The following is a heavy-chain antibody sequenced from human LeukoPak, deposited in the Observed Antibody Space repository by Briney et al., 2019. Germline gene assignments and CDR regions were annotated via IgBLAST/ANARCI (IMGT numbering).Heavy chain of an antibody. CDR2: ISGSGEST. Sequence: GGSLRLSCAASGFTFSNYAMNWVRQAPGKGLEWVSGISGSGESTNYADSVRGRFTISRDNSKNTLYLQMNSLRAEDTAVYYCAKDLVRGEFDYWGQGTLVTVSS. CDR3: AKDLVRGEFDY. D-gene: IGHD3-16*01. V-gene: IGHV3-23*01. CDR1: GFTFSNYA. J-gene: IGHJ4*02.